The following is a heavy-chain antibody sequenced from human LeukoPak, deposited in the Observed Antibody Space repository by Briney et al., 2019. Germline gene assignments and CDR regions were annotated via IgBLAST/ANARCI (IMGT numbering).Heavy chain of an antibody. CDR1: GYTFTSYD. V-gene: IGHV1-8*01. D-gene: IGHD3-10*01. CDR3: ARLLDVLLWFGELRRWFDP. J-gene: IGHJ5*02. CDR2: MNHNSGNT. Sequence: ASVKVSCKASGYTFTSYDINWVRQAPGQGLEGMGWMNHNSGNTVYAEKLQGRVTMTRNTSISTAYMELSSLRSEDTAVYYCARLLDVLLWFGELRRWFDPWGQGTLVTVSS.